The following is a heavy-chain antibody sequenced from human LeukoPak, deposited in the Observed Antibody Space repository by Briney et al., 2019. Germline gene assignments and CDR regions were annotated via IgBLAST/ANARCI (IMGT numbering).Heavy chain of an antibody. CDR2: IYYSGST. CDR3: AALKREAMATGY. Sequence: PSETLSLTCTVSGGSISSGDYYWSWIRQPPGKGLEWIGYIYYSGSTYYNPSLKSRVTISVDTSKNQFSLKLSSVTAADTAVYYCAALKREAMATGYWGQGTLVTVSS. D-gene: IGHD5-18*01. V-gene: IGHV4-30-4*01. J-gene: IGHJ4*02. CDR1: GGSISSGDYY.